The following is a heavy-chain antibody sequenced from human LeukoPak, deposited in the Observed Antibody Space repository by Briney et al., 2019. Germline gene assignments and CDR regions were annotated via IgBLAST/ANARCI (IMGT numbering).Heavy chain of an antibody. J-gene: IGHJ4*02. V-gene: IGHV3-23*01. CDR2: ISGSGGST. D-gene: IGHD6-13*01. Sequence: GGSLRLSCAASGFTFSFYAMNWVRQAPGKGLEWVSTISGSGGSTYYADSVKGRFTISRDNSKDTLYLQMNSLRAEDTAVYYCAKDPTASSSWQLDYWGQGTLVTVSS. CDR3: AKDPTASSSWQLDY. CDR1: GFTFSFYA.